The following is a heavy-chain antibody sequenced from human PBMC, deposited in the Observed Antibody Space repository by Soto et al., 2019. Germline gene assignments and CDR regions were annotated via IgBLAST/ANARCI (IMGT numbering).Heavy chain of an antibody. Sequence: QVQLVQSGAEVKKPGSSVKVSCKASGGTFSSYTISWVRQAPGQGLEWMGRIIPILGIANYAQKFQGRVTITADKSTRTAYMGLSSLRSEDTAVYSCARDSYYYYGMDVWGQGTTVTVSS. CDR3: ARDSYYYYGMDV. J-gene: IGHJ6*02. V-gene: IGHV1-69*08. CDR2: IIPILGIA. CDR1: GGTFSSYT.